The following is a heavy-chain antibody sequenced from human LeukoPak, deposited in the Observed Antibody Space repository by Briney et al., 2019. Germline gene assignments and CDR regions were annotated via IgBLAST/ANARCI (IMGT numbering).Heavy chain of an antibody. CDR2: ISRNGAAT. J-gene: IGHJ6*04. Sequence: GGSLRLSCEASGLSFGDYTMHWVRQAPGKGLEWVSLISRNGAATKYADSVKGRFTISRDNAKNSLYLQMNSLRAEDTAVYYCAELGITMIGGVWGKGTTVTISS. V-gene: IGHV3-43*01. CDR1: GLSFGDYT. CDR3: AELGITMIGGV. D-gene: IGHD3-10*02.